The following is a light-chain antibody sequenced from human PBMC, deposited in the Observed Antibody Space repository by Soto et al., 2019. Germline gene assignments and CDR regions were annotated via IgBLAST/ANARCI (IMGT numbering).Light chain of an antibody. CDR3: LVSFSGTHV. J-gene: IGLJ2*01. V-gene: IGLV7-46*01. CDR1: TGAVTSGHY. Sequence: QTVVTQEPSLTVSPGGTVTLTCDSSTGAVTSGHYPYWFQQKPGQAPRTLIYDTYNRHSWTPARFSGSLLGGKAALTLSGAQPEDEADYYCLVSFSGTHVFGGGTKLTVL. CDR2: DTY.